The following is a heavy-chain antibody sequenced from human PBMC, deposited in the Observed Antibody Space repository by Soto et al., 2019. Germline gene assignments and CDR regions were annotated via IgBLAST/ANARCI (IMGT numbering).Heavy chain of an antibody. Sequence: LSLTCTVSGGSVSSGSYYWSWIRQPPGKGLEWIGYIYYSGSTNYNPSLKSRVTISVDTSKNQFSLKLSSVTAADTAVYYCASAHVKYYYDSSGYDDYWGQGTLVTVSS. CDR2: IYYSGST. CDR3: ASAHVKYYYDSSGYDDY. V-gene: IGHV4-61*01. D-gene: IGHD3-22*01. CDR1: GGSVSSGSYY. J-gene: IGHJ4*02.